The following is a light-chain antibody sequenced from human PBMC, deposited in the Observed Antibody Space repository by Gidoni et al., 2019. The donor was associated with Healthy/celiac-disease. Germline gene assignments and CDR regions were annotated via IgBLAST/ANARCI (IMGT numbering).Light chain of an antibody. CDR2: KAS. J-gene: IGKJ4*01. V-gene: IGKV1-5*03. CDR3: QQYNSYSLT. CDR1: QSISSW. Sequence: DIQMTQSPSTLSASVGDRVTITCRASQSISSWLAWYQQKPGKAPKLLIYKASSLESGVPSRFIGSGSWTEFTLTISSLQPADFATYYCQQYNSYSLTFGGGTKVEIK.